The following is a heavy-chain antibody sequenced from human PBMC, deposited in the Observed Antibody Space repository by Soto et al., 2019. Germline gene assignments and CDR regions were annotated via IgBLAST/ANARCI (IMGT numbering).Heavy chain of an antibody. V-gene: IGHV4-59*01. CDR1: GGSISRYY. CDR2: TFYSGST. CDR3: ARRGPNYSPYYMDV. J-gene: IGHJ6*03. Sequence: QVHPQESGPGLLKPSETVSLTCTVSGGSISRYYWSWIRQPPGKGLEWIGDTFYSGSTNYNPSLKSRVTISVDTSENQVSLKLSSVTAADTAVYYCARRGPNYSPYYMDVWGKGTTVSVSS.